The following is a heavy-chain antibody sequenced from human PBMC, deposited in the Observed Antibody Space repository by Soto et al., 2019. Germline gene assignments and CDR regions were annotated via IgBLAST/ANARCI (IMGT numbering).Heavy chain of an antibody. J-gene: IGHJ3*02. CDR3: ARVERGTATTVVDAFDI. CDR1: GGSVNSGNYY. CDR2: MSHSGGT. V-gene: IGHV4-34*01. D-gene: IGHD1-1*01. Sequence: QVQLQQWGAGLLKPSETLSLTCAVYGGSVNSGNYYWSWIRQPPGKGLEWIGEMSHSGGTHFNPSLKGRVNISVDTSKNQFSLKMSCVTAADTSLYYCARVERGTATTVVDAFDIWGPGTLVTVSS.